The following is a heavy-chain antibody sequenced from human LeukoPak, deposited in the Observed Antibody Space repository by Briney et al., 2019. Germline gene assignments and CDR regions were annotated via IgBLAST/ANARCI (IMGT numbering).Heavy chain of an antibody. Sequence: ASVKVSCKASGYTFTGYYMHWVRQAPGQGLEWMGWINPHSDGTNYAQKLQGRVTMTTDTSTSTAYMELRSLRSDDTAVYYCARLSGWNAFDYWGQGTLVTVSS. CDR2: INPHSDGT. CDR1: GYTFTGYY. CDR3: ARLSGWNAFDY. V-gene: IGHV1-2*02. J-gene: IGHJ4*02. D-gene: IGHD1-1*01.